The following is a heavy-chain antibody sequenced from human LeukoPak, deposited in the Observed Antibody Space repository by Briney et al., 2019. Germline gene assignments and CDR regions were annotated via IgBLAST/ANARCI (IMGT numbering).Heavy chain of an antibody. CDR1: GGSFSGYY. V-gene: IGHV4-34*01. D-gene: IGHD6-13*01. Sequence: SETLSLTCAVYGGSFSGYYWSWIRQPPGKGLEWIGEINHSGSTNYNPSLKSRVTISVDTSKNQFSLKLSSVTAADTAVYYCARVMGAAAVNSFDYWGQGTLVTVSS. J-gene: IGHJ4*02. CDR2: INHSGST. CDR3: ARVMGAAAVNSFDY.